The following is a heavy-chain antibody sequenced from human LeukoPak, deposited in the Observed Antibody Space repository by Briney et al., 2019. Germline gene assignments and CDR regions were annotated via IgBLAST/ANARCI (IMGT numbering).Heavy chain of an antibody. D-gene: IGHD6-19*01. V-gene: IGHV3-21*01. CDR3: ARDKWEQWLVRERLFDY. CDR1: GFTFSSYS. Sequence: TGGSLRLSCAASGFTFSSYSMNWVRQAPGKGLEWVSSISTSSSYIYYADSVKGRFTISRDNAKNSLYLQMNSLRAEDTAVYYCARDKWEQWLVRERLFDYWGQGTLVTVSS. J-gene: IGHJ4*02. CDR2: ISTSSSYI.